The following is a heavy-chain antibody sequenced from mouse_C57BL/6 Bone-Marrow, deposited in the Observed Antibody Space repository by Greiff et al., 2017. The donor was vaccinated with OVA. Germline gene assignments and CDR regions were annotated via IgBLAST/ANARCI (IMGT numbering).Heavy chain of an antibody. D-gene: IGHD2-5*01. Sequence: QVQLKESGAELARPGASVKLSCKASGYTFTSYGISWVKQRTGQGLEWIGEIYPRSGNTYYNEKFKGKATLTADKSSSTAYMELRSLTSEDSAVYFCARSGYSNFYFDYWGQGTTLTVSS. CDR3: ARSGYSNFYFDY. CDR2: IYPRSGNT. CDR1: GYTFTSYG. J-gene: IGHJ2*01. V-gene: IGHV1-81*01.